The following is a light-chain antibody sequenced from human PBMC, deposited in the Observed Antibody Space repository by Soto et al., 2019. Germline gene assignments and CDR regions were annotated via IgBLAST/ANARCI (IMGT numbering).Light chain of an antibody. V-gene: IGLV2-8*01. CDR1: SSDKY. CDR3: GSYAGSQNGV. J-gene: IGLJ3*02. Sequence: QSALTQPPSASGSPGQSVTISCTGTSSDKYVSWYQQHPGKAPQLVIYEVTKRPSGVPDRFSGSKSGNTASLTVSGLQAEDEADYYCGSYAGSQNGVFGEGTKLTVL. CDR2: EVT.